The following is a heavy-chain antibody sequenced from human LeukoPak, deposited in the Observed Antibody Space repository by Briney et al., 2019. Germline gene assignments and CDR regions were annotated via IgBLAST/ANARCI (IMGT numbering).Heavy chain of an antibody. D-gene: IGHD2-2*01. CDR1: GGSISSDIYY. CDR3: ASVNILLVPSSNFDY. CDR2: INYSGNT. Sequence: SETLSLTCTVSGGSISSDIYYWGWVRQPPGKGLEWIGSINYSGNTYYNPSLKSRVTVSVDTSKKQFSLRLSSVTAADTAVYYCASVNILLVPSSNFDYWGRGTLVTVSS. V-gene: IGHV4-39*07. J-gene: IGHJ4*02.